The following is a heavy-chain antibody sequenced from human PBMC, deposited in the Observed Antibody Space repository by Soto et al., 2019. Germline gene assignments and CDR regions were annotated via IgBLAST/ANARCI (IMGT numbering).Heavy chain of an antibody. V-gene: IGHV3-23*01. D-gene: IGHD2-21*02. CDR3: AKENYGDPYYFMDV. CDR1: GFIFSNYA. CDR2: ISASGIST. Sequence: GGSLRLSCEPSGFIFSNYAMIWVRQAPGKGLEWVSGISASGISTFYADSVKGRFTVSRDNSKDTLYLHINSLGAEDTAIYYCAKENYGDPYYFMDVWGKGTTVTVSS. J-gene: IGHJ6*03.